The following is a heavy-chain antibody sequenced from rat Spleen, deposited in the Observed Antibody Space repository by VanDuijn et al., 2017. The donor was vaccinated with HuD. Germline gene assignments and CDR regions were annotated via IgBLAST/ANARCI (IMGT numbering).Heavy chain of an antibody. V-gene: IGHV2S12*01. Sequence: QVQLKESGPGLVQPSQTLSLNCTVSGFSLNSNGVSWVRQPPGKGLEWIAAVSSGGDTYYNSAFKSRLTISRDTSKSQVFLKMNSLQTEDTAIYFCSRDEYMDNWGFAYWGQGTLVTVSS. CDR1: GFSLNSNG. CDR3: SRDEYMDNWGFAY. J-gene: IGHJ3*01. D-gene: IGHD1-5*01. CDR2: VSSGGDT.